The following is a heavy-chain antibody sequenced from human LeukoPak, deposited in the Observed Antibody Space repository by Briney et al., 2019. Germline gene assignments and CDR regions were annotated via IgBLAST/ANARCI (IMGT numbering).Heavy chain of an antibody. CDR3: ARLYDSSGYSLYGMDV. D-gene: IGHD3-22*01. J-gene: IGHJ6*02. V-gene: IGHV1-8*01. Sequence: ASVKVSCKASGYTFTSYEINWVRQATGHGLEWMGWMNPDSGDTAYAQKFQGRITMTRSTSITTAYTELSSLRSEDTAVYYCARLYDSSGYSLYGMDVWGQGTTVTVSS. CDR2: MNPDSGDT. CDR1: GYTFTSYE.